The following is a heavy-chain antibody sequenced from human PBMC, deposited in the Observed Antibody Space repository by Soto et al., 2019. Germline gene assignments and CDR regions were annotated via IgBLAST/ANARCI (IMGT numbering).Heavy chain of an antibody. Sequence: ASVKVSCKVSGYTLTELSMHWVRQAPGKGLEWMGGFDPEDGETIYAQKFQGRVTMTEDTSTDTAYMELSSLRSEDTAVYYCAADITIFGVVNPYYYYGMDVWGQGTTVTVPS. CDR3: AADITIFGVVNPYYYYGMDV. CDR1: GYTLTELS. CDR2: FDPEDGET. J-gene: IGHJ6*02. D-gene: IGHD3-3*01. V-gene: IGHV1-24*01.